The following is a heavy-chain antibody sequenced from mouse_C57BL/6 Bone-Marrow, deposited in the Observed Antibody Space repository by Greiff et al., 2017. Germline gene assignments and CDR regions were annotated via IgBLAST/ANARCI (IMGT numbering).Heavy chain of an antibody. V-gene: IGHV3-6*01. D-gene: IGHD2-3*01. CDR1: GYSITSGYY. Sequence: EVQLVESGPGLVKPSQSLSLTCSVTGYSITSGYYWNWIRQFPGNKLEWMGYISYDGSNNYNPSLKNRISITRDTSKNQIFLKLNSVTTEYTATDYCARRGDGYSVGYWGQGTTLTVSS. CDR2: ISYDGSN. J-gene: IGHJ2*01. CDR3: ARRGDGYSVGY.